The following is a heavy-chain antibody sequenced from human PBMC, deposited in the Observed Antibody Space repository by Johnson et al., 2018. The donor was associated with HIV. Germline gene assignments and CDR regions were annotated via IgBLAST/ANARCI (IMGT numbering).Heavy chain of an antibody. CDR2: IKQDGSEK. D-gene: IGHD3-10*01. CDR1: GFTFSDYY. J-gene: IGHJ3*02. V-gene: IGHV3-7*01. Sequence: VQLVESGGGVVQPGRSLRLSCAASGFTFSDYYMSWIRQAPGKGLEWVANIKQDGSEKYYVGSLEGRFTISRDNSKKTLSLQMNSLRPEDTAVYYCAKSSSATYYGDAFDMWGQGTMVTVSS. CDR3: AKSSSATYYGDAFDM.